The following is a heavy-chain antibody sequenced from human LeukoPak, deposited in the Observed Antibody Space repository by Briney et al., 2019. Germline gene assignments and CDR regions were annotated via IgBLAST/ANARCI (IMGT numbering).Heavy chain of an antibody. Sequence: GGSLRLSCAASGFTFSSYAMSWVRQAPGKGLEWVSAISGSGGSTYYADSVKGRFTISRDNSKNMLHLQMSSLTGEDTALYYCVRRGDESSGWGDHDYWGQGALVTVSS. J-gene: IGHJ4*02. CDR1: GFTFSSYA. V-gene: IGHV3-23*01. CDR3: VRRGDESSGWGDHDY. CDR2: ISGSGGST. D-gene: IGHD6-19*01.